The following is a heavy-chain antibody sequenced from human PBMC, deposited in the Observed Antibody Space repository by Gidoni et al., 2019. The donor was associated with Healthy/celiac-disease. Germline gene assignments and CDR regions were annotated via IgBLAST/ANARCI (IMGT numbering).Heavy chain of an antibody. CDR3: ARGPVGELGIFDY. J-gene: IGHJ4*02. CDR2: IYSGGST. CDR1: GFTVSSNY. Sequence: EVQLVESGGGLAQPGGSLRLSCAASGFTVSSNYMSWVRQAPGKGLEWVSVIYSGGSTYYADSVKGRFTISRHNSKNTLYLQMNSLRAEDTAVYYCARGPVGELGIFDYWGQGTLVTVSS. D-gene: IGHD1-26*01. V-gene: IGHV3-53*04.